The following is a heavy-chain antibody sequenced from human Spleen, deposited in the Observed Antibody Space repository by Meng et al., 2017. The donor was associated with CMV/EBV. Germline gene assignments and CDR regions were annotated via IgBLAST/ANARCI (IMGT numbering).Heavy chain of an antibody. V-gene: IGHV4-39*07. D-gene: IGHD1-26*01. Sequence: HLREPAPGVVKPSDALSLPSPFPGGSISSSNYYWGWIRQPPGKGLEWIGSIYYSGSTYYSPSLKSRVTISVDSSKNQFSLKLNSVTAADTAVYYCAIYRYSGSYDYFDYWGQGTLVTVSS. CDR3: AIYRYSGSYDYFDY. J-gene: IGHJ4*02. CDR1: GGSISSSNYY. CDR2: IYYSGST.